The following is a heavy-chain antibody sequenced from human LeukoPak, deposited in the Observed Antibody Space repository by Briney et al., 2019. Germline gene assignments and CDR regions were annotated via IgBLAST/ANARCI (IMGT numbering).Heavy chain of an antibody. V-gene: IGHV4-34*01. CDR3: ARVANWFDP. Sequence: SETLSLTCAVYGGSFSGYYWSWIRQPPGKGLEWIGEINHSGSTNYNPSLKSRVTISMDKSKNQFSLKLSSVTAADTAVYYCARVANWFDPWGQGTLVTVSS. CDR1: GGSFSGYY. CDR2: INHSGST. J-gene: IGHJ5*02.